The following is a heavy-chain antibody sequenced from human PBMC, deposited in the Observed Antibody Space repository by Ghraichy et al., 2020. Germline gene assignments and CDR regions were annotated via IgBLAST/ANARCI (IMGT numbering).Heavy chain of an antibody. CDR2: IKQDGSEK. CDR1: GFTFSNYW. Sequence: GGSLRLSCAASGFTFSNYWMSWVRQTPGKGLEWVANIKQDGSEKYYVDSVKGRFTISRDNAKNSLYLQMNSLRADDTAVYYCARLPIVGSSPVVWGGLDIWGQGTMVTVSS. V-gene: IGHV3-7*01. CDR3: ARLPIVGSSPVVWGGLDI. J-gene: IGHJ3*02. D-gene: IGHD3-22*01.